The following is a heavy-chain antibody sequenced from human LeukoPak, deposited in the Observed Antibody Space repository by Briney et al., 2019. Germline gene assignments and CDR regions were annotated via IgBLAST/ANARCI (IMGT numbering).Heavy chain of an antibody. CDR3: AGTYDSSGYYYDY. Sequence: SETLSLTCTVSGVSISSYYWGWIRQPPGKGLEWIGSIYHSGSTYYNPSLKSRVTISVDTSKNQFSLKLSSVTAADTAVYYCAGTYDSSGYYYDYWGQGTLVTVSS. J-gene: IGHJ4*02. CDR1: GVSISSYY. D-gene: IGHD3-22*01. CDR2: IYHSGST. V-gene: IGHV4-38-2*02.